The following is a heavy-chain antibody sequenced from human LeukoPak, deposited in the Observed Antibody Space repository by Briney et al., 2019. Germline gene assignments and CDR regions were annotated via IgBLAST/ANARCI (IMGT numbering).Heavy chain of an antibody. CDR1: GYTFTTYY. V-gene: IGHV1-2*02. CDR3: ARSMTTATWDY. CDR2: INPNSGGT. J-gene: IGHJ4*02. D-gene: IGHD4-17*01. Sequence: ASVKVSCKASGYTFTTYYMHWVRHAPGQGLEWMGWINPNSGGTNYAQKFQGRVTMTRDTSISTAYMEVSRLRSDDTAVYYCARSMTTATWDYWGQGTLVTVSS.